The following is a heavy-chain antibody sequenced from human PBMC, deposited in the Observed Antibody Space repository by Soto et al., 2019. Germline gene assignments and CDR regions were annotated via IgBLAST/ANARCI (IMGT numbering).Heavy chain of an antibody. CDR2: IYYSGST. J-gene: IGHJ5*02. Sequence: PSETLSLTCTVSGDPISNYYWSWIRQPPGKGLEWIGCIYYSGSTYYNPSLKSRVTISVDTSKNQFSLKLSSVTAADTAVYYCARSITIFGVEFDPWGQGTLVTVSS. CDR3: ARSITIFGVEFDP. D-gene: IGHD3-3*01. CDR1: GDPISNYY. V-gene: IGHV4-59*08.